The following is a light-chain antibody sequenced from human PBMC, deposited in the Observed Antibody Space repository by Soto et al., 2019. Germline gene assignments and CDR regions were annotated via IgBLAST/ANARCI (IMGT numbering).Light chain of an antibody. CDR2: AAS. CDR1: QSISNH. CDR3: QKSYSSPPK. V-gene: IGKV1-39*01. Sequence: IQITHSPSSLSASVEDRVIITFLASQSISNHLNWYQQKPGKAPKLLIFAASSLQSGVPSRFSGSRSGPDFTLTISSLQPEDFATYYCQKSYSSPPKFGQGTKVAI. J-gene: IGKJ1*01.